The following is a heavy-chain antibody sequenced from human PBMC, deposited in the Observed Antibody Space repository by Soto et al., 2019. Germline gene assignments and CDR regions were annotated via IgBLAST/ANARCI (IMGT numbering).Heavy chain of an antibody. CDR3: ARAESREIDH. V-gene: IGHV4-39*07. J-gene: IGHJ4*02. D-gene: IGHD1-26*01. CDR1: GGSISRISYY. CDR2: IYYSGST. Sequence: ASLTLTCTVSGGSISRISYYWGWIRQPPGKGLEWIGSIYYSGSTYYNPSLKSRVTISVDTSKNQFSLKLSSVTAADTAVYCWARAESREIDHWGQGTLVTVSS.